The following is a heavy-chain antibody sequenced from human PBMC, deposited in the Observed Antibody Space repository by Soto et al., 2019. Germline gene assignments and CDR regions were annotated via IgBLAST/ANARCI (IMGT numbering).Heavy chain of an antibody. J-gene: IGHJ6*02. CDR3: ARGHIVGATPRLRNGMDV. Sequence: QVQLQQWGAGLLKPSETLSLTCAVYGGSCSGYYWSWIRQPPGKGMEWMGEINHSGSTNYNPSLKSRVTITVDTSKNQFSRKLCSVTAADTAVYYRARGHIVGATPRLRNGMDVGGQGTTMTV. CDR2: INHSGST. D-gene: IGHD1-26*01. CDR1: GGSCSGYY. V-gene: IGHV4-34*01.